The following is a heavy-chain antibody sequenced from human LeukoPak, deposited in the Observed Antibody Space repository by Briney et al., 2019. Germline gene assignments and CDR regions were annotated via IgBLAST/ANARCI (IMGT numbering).Heavy chain of an antibody. CDR1: GFRFSSFG. CDR3: ARDSDYSGNGNGDWFDP. CDR2: ISTYLGVT. Sequence: ASVNVSCKASGFRFSSFGVSWVRQAPGQGLEWMGWISTYLGVTHYAEKFEDRVTMTIDTSTTTAYMELRSLRYDDTAVYYCARDSDYSGNGNGDWFDPWGQGTVVTVSS. V-gene: IGHV1-18*04. D-gene: IGHD4-11*01. J-gene: IGHJ5*02.